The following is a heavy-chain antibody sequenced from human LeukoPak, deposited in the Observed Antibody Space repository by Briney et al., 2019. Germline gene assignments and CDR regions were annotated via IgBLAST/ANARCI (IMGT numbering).Heavy chain of an antibody. D-gene: IGHD4-23*01. J-gene: IGHJ4*02. CDR2: MNQDGSEK. CDR3: ASGDTVVTTYFDY. CDR1: GFTFSTYW. V-gene: IGHV3-7*01. Sequence: AGGSLRLSCAASGFTFSTYWMTWVRQTPGKGLEWVANMNQDGSEKYYVDSVKGRFTISRDNAKNSLYLHMNSLRAVDTAVYYCASGDTVVTTYFDYWGQGTLVTVSS.